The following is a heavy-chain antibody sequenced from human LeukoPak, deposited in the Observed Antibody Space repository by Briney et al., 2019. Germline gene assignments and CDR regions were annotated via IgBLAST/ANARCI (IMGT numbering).Heavy chain of an antibody. Sequence: PGGSLRLSCAVSGFTFSSYRMNWVRQAPGKGLEWVASIKQDGGEKSYVDSVKGRFTISRDNAKNSLYLQMSSLRAEDTAVYYCARDGTAAGLYFDLWGQGTLVTVSS. CDR3: ARDGTAAGLYFDL. CDR1: GFTFSSYR. J-gene: IGHJ4*01. CDR2: IKQDGGEK. V-gene: IGHV3-7*01. D-gene: IGHD6-13*01.